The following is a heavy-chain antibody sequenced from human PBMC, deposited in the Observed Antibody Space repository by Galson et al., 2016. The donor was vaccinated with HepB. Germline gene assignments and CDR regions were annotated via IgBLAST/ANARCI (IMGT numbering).Heavy chain of an antibody. CDR1: GYTFTSYY. V-gene: IGHV1-46*01. Sequence: SVKVSCKASGYTFTSYYIHWVRQAPGQGLEWMGIINPSAGTTSYAQRFQGRITMTRDKSTNTVYMELSSMRSEDTAVYYCARPGHDYGGHWGRPLIYYCGMDVWGQGTTVTVSS. D-gene: IGHD4-23*01. J-gene: IGHJ6*02. CDR2: INPSAGTT. CDR3: ARPGHDYGGHWGRPLIYYCGMDV.